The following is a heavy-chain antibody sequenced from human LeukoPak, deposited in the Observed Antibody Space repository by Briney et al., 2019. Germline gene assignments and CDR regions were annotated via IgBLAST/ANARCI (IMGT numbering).Heavy chain of an antibody. CDR1: GFTFSTYW. D-gene: IGHD6-13*01. CDR2: IKQDGSEK. Sequence: GGSLRLSCAASGFTFSTYWMSWVRQAPGKGLGWVANIKQDGSEKYYVDSVKGQITISRDNAKNSLYLQMNCLRAEDTAMYYCARDSAGNDYWGQGTLVTVSS. CDR3: ARDSAGNDY. V-gene: IGHV3-7*01. J-gene: IGHJ4*02.